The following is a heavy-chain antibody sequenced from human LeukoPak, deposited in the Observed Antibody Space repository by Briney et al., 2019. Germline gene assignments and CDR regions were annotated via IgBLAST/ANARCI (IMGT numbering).Heavy chain of an antibody. J-gene: IGHJ4*02. Sequence: GGSLRLSCAASGFTFSSYAMSWVRQAPGKGLEGVSIISGSGATTNYADSVKGRFTISRDNSRDTLYLQMNSLRGEDTAVYYCAARARYYHDSNGYSSFSYWGQGTLVTVSS. D-gene: IGHD3-22*01. V-gene: IGHV3-23*01. CDR1: GFTFSSYA. CDR3: AARARYYHDSNGYSSFSY. CDR2: ISGSGATT.